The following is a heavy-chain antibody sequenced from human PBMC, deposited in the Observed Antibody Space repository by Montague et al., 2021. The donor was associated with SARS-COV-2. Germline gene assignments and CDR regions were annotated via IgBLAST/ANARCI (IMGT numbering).Heavy chain of an antibody. CDR2: INHSGST. V-gene: IGHV4-34*01. Sequence: SETLSLTCAVQGGSFRGYFWSWIRQPPGKGLEWIGEINHSGSTNYNPSLKSRVTISADTSQNQFSLKLSSVTASDTAVYYCARGADSYSDYRGTLRYWGQGTLVSVSS. D-gene: IGHD4-11*01. CDR3: ARGADSYSDYRGTLRY. J-gene: IGHJ4*02. CDR1: GGSFRGYF.